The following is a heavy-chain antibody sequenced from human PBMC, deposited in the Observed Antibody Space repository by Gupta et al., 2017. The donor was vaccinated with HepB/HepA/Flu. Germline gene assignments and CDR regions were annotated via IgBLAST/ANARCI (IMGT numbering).Heavy chain of an antibody. CDR2: IANDGSVT. V-gene: IGHV3-30*18. CDR3: AKESSTCMSTSFDS. Sequence: QVQLVESGGDVVQPGTSLTLSCAASGFTFRNFGMQWVRQAPGKGLEWVTVIANDGSVTHYADSVKGRVTISRDKYQNTMELQMNSLRVEDTAIYYCAKESSTCMSTSFDSWGQGILVTVSS. CDR1: GFTFRNFG. D-gene: IGHD3-16*01. J-gene: IGHJ5*01.